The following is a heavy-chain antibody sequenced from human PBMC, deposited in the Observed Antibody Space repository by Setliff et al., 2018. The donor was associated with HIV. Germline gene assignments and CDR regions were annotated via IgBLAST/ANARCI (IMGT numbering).Heavy chain of an antibody. Sequence: ASVKVSCKASGCSFTDYYIHWVRLAPGQGLEWMGWINPKSDGTNYAQKFQGWITMTRDTSISTAYMELGRLRSDDTAVYYCARGMDYYDTSGYYQCYFDYWGQGTMVTVS. J-gene: IGHJ4*02. CDR3: ARGMDYYDTSGYYQCYFDY. CDR1: GCSFTDYY. CDR2: INPKSDGT. D-gene: IGHD3-22*01. V-gene: IGHV1-2*04.